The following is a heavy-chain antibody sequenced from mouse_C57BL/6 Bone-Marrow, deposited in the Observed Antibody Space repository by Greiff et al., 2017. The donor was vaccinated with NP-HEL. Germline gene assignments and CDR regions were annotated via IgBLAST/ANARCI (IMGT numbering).Heavy chain of an antibody. Sequence: EVMLVESGGGLVQPGGSLSLSCAASGFTFTDYYMSWVRQPPGKALEWLGFIRNKANGYTTEYSASVKGRFTISRDNSQSILYLQMNALRAEDSATYYCAGITTVVATGYWYFDVWGTGTTVTVSS. CDR2: IRNKANGYTT. CDR1: GFTFTDYY. J-gene: IGHJ1*03. D-gene: IGHD1-1*01. CDR3: AGITTVVATGYWYFDV. V-gene: IGHV7-3*01.